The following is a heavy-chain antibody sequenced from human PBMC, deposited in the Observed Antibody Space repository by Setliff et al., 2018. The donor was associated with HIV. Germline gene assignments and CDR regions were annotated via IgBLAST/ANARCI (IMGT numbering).Heavy chain of an antibody. CDR1: GGSTTGYH. J-gene: IGHJ4*02. V-gene: IGHV4-4*07. D-gene: IGHD3-10*01. Sequence: PSETLSLTCSVSGGSTTGYHWNWIRQPAGKGLEWIGRMYYTGNTDYNPSLKSRVIMSIDTSKDQFSLNLNSVTAADTAVYYCARSIYGSRTYPLDIWGQEILVTVSS. CDR2: MYYTGNT. CDR3: ARSIYGSRTYPLDI.